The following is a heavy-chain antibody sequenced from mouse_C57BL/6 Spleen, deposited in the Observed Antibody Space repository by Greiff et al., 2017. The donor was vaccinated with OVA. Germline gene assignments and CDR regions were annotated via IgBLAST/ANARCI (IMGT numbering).Heavy chain of an antibody. CDR3: TRDRDRNGVFDY. CDR1: GFTFSSYA. Sequence: EVQGVESGEGLVKPGGSLKLSCAASGFTFSSYAMSWVRQTPEKRLEWVAYISSGGDYIYYADTVKGRFTISRDNARNTLYLQMSSLKSEDTAMYYCTRDRDRNGVFDYWGQGTTLTVSS. CDR2: ISSGGDYI. J-gene: IGHJ2*01. D-gene: IGHD2-1*01. V-gene: IGHV5-9-1*02.